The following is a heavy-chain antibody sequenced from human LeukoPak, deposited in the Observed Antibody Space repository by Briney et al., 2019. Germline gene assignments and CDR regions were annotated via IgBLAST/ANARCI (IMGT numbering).Heavy chain of an antibody. D-gene: IGHD6-19*01. V-gene: IGHV4-4*07. CDR2: IHKSGRT. Sequence: PSETLSLTCSVSGGSISTYYWSWVRQPAGKGLEWIAQIHKSGRTDFNPSLKSRVSISMDTPNNQFSLMINSVTAADTAIYYCAGRGLTTGWTFDYWGHGTQVTVSS. CDR1: GGSISTYY. J-gene: IGHJ4*01. CDR3: AGRGLTTGWTFDY.